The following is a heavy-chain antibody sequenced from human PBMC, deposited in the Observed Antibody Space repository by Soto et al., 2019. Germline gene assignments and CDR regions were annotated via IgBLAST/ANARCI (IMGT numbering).Heavy chain of an antibody. CDR3: ACSLDA. V-gene: IGHV4-31*03. J-gene: IGHJ5*02. D-gene: IGHD3-10*02. CDR1: GGSISSGGYY. CDR2: NNYSGST. Sequence: QVQLQESGPGLVKPSQTLSLTCTVSGGSISSGGYYWSWIRQHPGKGLEWIGYNNYSGSTYYKPSLDGGVTRSVDTSKNQFYLKLSAVTAWDTAVYYCACSLDAWGQGTLVTFSS.